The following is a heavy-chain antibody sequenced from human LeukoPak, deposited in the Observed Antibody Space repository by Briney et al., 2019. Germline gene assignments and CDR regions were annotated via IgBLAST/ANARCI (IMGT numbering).Heavy chain of an antibody. J-gene: IGHJ4*02. CDR1: GFTFSSYA. D-gene: IGHD6-19*01. V-gene: IGHV3-23*01. CDR3: AKDPIKASRRQWLVLGFDY. Sequence: GGSLRLSCAASGFTFSSYAMSWVRQAPGKGLEGVSAISGSGGSTYYADSVKGGFTISRDNSKNTLYLQMNSLRAEDTAVYYCAKDPIKASRRQWLVLGFDYWGQGTLVTVSS. CDR2: ISGSGGST.